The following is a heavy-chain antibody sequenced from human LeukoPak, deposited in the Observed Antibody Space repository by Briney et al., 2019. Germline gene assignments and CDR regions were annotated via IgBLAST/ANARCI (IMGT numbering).Heavy chain of an antibody. Sequence: GESLKISCEGSGYTFSSYWIGWVRQMPGKGLEWMGIIYPGDSDTRYSPSFQGLVTISADKSISTAYLQWSSLKASDTAMYYCARQFRDSSGYYSYYFDYWGQGTLVTVSS. D-gene: IGHD3-22*01. CDR1: GYTFSSYW. V-gene: IGHV5-51*01. J-gene: IGHJ4*02. CDR2: IYPGDSDT. CDR3: ARQFRDSSGYYSYYFDY.